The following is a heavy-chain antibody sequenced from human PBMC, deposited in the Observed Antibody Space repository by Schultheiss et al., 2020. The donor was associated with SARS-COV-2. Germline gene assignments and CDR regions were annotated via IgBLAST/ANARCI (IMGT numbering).Heavy chain of an antibody. D-gene: IGHD5-24*01. CDR2: IYHSGST. J-gene: IGHJ4*02. Sequence: SETLSLTCTVSGGSVSSGSYYWGWIRQPPGKGLEWIGEIYHSGSTNYNPSLKSRVTISVDKSKNQFSLKLTSLTAADTAVYYCARGGVYNYGGILDSWGQGTQVTVSS. CDR1: GGSVSSGSYY. CDR3: ARGGVYNYGGILDS. V-gene: IGHV4-39*07.